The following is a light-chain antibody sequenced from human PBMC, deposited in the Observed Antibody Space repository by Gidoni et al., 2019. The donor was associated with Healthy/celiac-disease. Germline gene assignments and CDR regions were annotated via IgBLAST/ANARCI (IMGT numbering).Light chain of an antibody. Sequence: EIVMTQSPATLSVSPGERATLSCRASQSVSSNLAGYQQKPGQAPRLLIYGASTRATGIPARFSGSGSGTEFTLTISSLQSEDFAVYYCQQYNNWPPRWTFGQGTKVEI. CDR1: QSVSSN. V-gene: IGKV3-15*01. CDR2: GAS. J-gene: IGKJ1*01. CDR3: QQYNNWPPRWT.